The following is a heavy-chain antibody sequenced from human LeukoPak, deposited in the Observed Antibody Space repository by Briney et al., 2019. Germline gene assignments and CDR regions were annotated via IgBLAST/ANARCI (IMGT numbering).Heavy chain of an antibody. D-gene: IGHD5-18*01. CDR3: ATNVDTSDDY. Sequence: GGSLRLSCAASGFTFSSYAMTWVRQAPGKGLEWVSTISGSGRSTYYAASAKGRFTISIDNSKNTLYLQMNSLTAEDTALYYCATNVDTSDDYWGQGTLVTVSS. J-gene: IGHJ4*02. CDR1: GFTFSSYA. V-gene: IGHV3-23*01. CDR2: ISGSGRST.